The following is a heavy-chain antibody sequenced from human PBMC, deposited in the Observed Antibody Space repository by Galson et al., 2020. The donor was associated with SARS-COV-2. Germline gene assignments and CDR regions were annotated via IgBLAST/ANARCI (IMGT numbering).Heavy chain of an antibody. CDR1: GGSISSGGYY. V-gene: IGHV4-31*03. D-gene: IGHD3-22*01. Sequence: SETLSLTCTVSGGSISSGGYYWSWIRQHPGKGLEWIGYIYYSGSTYYNPSLKSRVTISVDTSKNQFSLKLSSVTAADTAVYYCAGWYYDSSGLYWYFDRWGRGTLVTVSS. J-gene: IGHJ2*01. CDR3: AGWYYDSSGLYWYFDR. CDR2: IYYSGST.